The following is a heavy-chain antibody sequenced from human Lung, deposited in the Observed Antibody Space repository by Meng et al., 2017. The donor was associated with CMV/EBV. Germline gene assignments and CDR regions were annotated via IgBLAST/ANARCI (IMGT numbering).Heavy chain of an antibody. Sequence: GESLKISCAGSGFIFSDHYIDWVRQAPGKGLQWVGRVGNKVSRYSTEFAASVTDRFSFSRDDSENSVYLQMHSLKIEDTAVYYCTKGYSGIDVYAFDVWGPGTKVTGSS. V-gene: IGHV3-72*01. J-gene: IGHJ3*01. CDR1: GFIFSDHY. CDR2: VGNKVSRYST. D-gene: IGHD1-26*01. CDR3: TKGYSGIDVYAFDV.